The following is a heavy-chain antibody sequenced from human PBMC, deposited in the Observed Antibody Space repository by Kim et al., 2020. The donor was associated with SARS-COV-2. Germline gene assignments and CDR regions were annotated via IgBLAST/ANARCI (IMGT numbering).Heavy chain of an antibody. CDR1: GFTFSSYA. D-gene: IGHD3-9*01. CDR3: AKAPGDLTGYYYYYYYYGMDV. Sequence: GGSLRLSCAASGFTFSSYAMSWVRQAPGKGLEWVSAISGSGGSTYYADSVKGRFTISRDNSKNTLYLQMNSLRAEDTAVYYCAKAPGDLTGYYYYYYYYGMDVWGQGTTVTVSS. CDR2: ISGSGGST. V-gene: IGHV3-23*01. J-gene: IGHJ6*02.